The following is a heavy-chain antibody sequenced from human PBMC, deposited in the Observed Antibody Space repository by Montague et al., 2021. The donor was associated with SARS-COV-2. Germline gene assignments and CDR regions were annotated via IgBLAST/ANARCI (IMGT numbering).Heavy chain of an antibody. CDR3: ARWDPQTLTLIGLRGKSASDY. Sequence: ETLSLTCAVYGGSFSGYYWTWIRQSPGKGLEWIAEINRSGTTNYNFNPSLRSRVTISVDTSKSQFSLKLSSVTAADTGVYYCARWDPQTLTLIGLRGKSASDYWGQGTLVTVSS. CDR1: GGSFSGYY. CDR2: INRSGTT. D-gene: IGHD4-23*01. J-gene: IGHJ4*02. V-gene: IGHV4-34*01.